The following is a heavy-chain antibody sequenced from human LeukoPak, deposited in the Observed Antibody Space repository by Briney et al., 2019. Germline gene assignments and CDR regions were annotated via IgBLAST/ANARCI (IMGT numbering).Heavy chain of an antibody. Sequence: ASVKVSCKASGYTFTDYGISWVRQAPGQGLEWMGWISGYNGNTYYEQKFQGRITMTTDTSTSTSYMELRSPRSDDTAVYYCARDLKMAYSSGRYSWGTGSSNDYWGQGTLVTVSS. CDR1: GYTFTDYG. J-gene: IGHJ4*02. CDR3: ARDLKMAYSSGRYSWGTGSSNDY. V-gene: IGHV1-18*01. CDR2: ISGYNGNT. D-gene: IGHD6-19*01.